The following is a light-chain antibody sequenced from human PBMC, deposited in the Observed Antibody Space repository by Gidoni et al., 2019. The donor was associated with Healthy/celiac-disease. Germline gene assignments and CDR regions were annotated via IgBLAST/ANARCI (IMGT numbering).Light chain of an antibody. Sequence: DIVIPQSPDSLAVPLGERATINCKSSQSVLYSSNNKNYLAWYQQKPGQPPKLLIYWASTRESGVPDRFSGSGSGTDFTLTISSLQAEDVAVYYCQQYYSTPPAFGQGTKVEIK. CDR1: QSVLYSSNNKNY. CDR3: QQYYSTPPA. V-gene: IGKV4-1*01. CDR2: WAS. J-gene: IGKJ1*01.